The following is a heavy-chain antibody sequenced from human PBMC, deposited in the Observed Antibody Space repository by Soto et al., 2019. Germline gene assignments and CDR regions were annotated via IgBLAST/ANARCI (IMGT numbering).Heavy chain of an antibody. D-gene: IGHD6-13*01. CDR2: IDPSDSYT. Sequence: ESLRISRKGSGYSFTSYWISWVRQMPGKGLEWMGRIDPSDSYTNYSPSFQGHVTISADKSISTAYLQWSSLKASDTAMYYCARASSSWYFNYGMGVWGQGTTVTVSS. V-gene: IGHV5-10-1*01. J-gene: IGHJ6*02. CDR1: GYSFTSYW. CDR3: ARASSSWYFNYGMGV.